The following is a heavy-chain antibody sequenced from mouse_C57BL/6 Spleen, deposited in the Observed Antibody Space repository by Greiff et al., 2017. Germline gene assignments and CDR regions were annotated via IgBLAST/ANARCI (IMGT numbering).Heavy chain of an antibody. CDR2: INPNNGGT. Sequence: EVQLQPSGPELVKPGASVKISCKASGYTFTDYYMNWVKQSHGKSLEWIGDINPNNGGTSYNQKFKGKATLTVDKSSSTAYMELRSLTSEDSAVYYCARQLSLYYCDYWGQGTTLTVSS. V-gene: IGHV1-26*01. CDR3: ARQLSLYYCDY. CDR1: GYTFTDYY. J-gene: IGHJ2*01. D-gene: IGHD3-2*02.